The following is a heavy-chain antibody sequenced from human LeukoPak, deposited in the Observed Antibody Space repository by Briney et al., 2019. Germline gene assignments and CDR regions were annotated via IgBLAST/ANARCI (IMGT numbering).Heavy chain of an antibody. V-gene: IGHV3-21*01. D-gene: IGHD3-9*01. CDR1: GFTFSSYS. J-gene: IGHJ6*02. CDR2: ISSSSSYI. Sequence: GGSLRLSCAASGFTFSSYSMNWVRQAPGKGLEWVSSISSSSSYIYYADSVKGRFTISRDNAENSLYLQMNSLRAEDTAVYYCVQSLRYFDWLSPDYYGMDVWGQGTTVTVSS. CDR3: VQSLRYFDWLSPDYYGMDV.